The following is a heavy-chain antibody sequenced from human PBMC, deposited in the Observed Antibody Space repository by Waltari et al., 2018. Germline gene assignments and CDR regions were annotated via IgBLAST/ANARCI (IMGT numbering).Heavy chain of an antibody. D-gene: IGHD1-26*01. V-gene: IGHV1-69*13. Sequence: QVQLVQSGAEVKKPGSAVKVSCKASGGTFSSYAISWVRQAPGQGLEWMGRIIPILGTANYAQKFQGRVTITADKSTSTAYMVLGSLRSEDTAVYYCAREEVGATPMVSYFQHWGPGTLVPVSS. CDR2: IIPILGTA. CDR3: AREEVGATPMVSYFQH. J-gene: IGHJ1*01. CDR1: GGTFSSYA.